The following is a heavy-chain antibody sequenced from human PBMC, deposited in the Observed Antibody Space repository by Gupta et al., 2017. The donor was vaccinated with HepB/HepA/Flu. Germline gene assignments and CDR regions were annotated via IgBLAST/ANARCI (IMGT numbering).Heavy chain of an antibody. CDR1: GGSISSKNYY. D-gene: IGHD3-10*01. CDR2: IYYSGST. J-gene: IGHJ4*02. CDR3: ARHGYYYGSGCYSGFDY. V-gene: IGHV4-39*01. Sequence: QLQLQESGPGLVKPSETLSLTCTVSGGSISSKNYYWGWIRQPPGKGLEWIGSIYYSGSTYDNPYLKSRVTKSVDTSKNQFSLKLSSVTAADTAVYYCARHGYYYGSGCYSGFDYWGQGTLVTVSS.